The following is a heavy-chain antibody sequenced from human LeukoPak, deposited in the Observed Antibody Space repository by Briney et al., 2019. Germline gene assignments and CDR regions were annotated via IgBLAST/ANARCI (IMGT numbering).Heavy chain of an antibody. J-gene: IGHJ4*02. Sequence: GGSLRLSCAASGFTFSSYSMNWVRQAPGKGLEWVSSISSSSSYIYYADSVKGRFTISRDNAKTSLYLQMHSLRAEATAVSDFERDEKAKAIVVAVAAIDYWPQGTLVIVSS. CDR2: ISSSSSYI. V-gene: IGHV3-21*01. CDR3: ERDEKAKAIVVAVAAIDY. D-gene: IGHD2-15*01. CDR1: GFTFSSYS.